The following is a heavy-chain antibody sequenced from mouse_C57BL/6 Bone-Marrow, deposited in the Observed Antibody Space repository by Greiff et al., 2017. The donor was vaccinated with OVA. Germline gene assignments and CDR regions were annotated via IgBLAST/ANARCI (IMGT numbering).Heavy chain of an antibody. D-gene: IGHD2-4*01. CDR3: VGNDYDY. Sequence: EVKLQESGGGLVQPKGSLKLSCAASGFSFNTYAMNWVRQAPGQGLEWVARIRSKSNNYATYYADSVKDRFTISRDDSESMLYLQMNNLKTEDTAMYYCVGNDYDYWGQGTTLTVSS. CDR1: GFSFNTYA. V-gene: IGHV10-1*01. J-gene: IGHJ2*01. CDR2: IRSKSNNYAT.